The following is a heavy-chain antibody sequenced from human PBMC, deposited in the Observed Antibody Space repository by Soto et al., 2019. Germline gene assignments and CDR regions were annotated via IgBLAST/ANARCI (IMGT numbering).Heavy chain of an antibody. CDR3: AKDGGLWGYYYYMDV. CDR1: GFTFSSYA. J-gene: IGHJ6*03. V-gene: IGHV3-23*01. D-gene: IGHD3-16*01. Sequence: EVQPLESGGGLVQPGGSLRLSCAASGFTFSSYAMSWVRQAPGKGLEWVSAISGSGGSTYYADSVKGRFTISRDNSKNTLYLQMNSLRAEDTAVYYCAKDGGLWGYYYYMDVWGKGTTVTVSS. CDR2: ISGSGGST.